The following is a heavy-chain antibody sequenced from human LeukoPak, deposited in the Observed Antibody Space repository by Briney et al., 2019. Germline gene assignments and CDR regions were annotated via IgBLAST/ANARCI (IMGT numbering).Heavy chain of an antibody. CDR2: ISSSGSTI. CDR1: GFTFSTYS. V-gene: IGHV3-48*01. CDR3: ARVGHYGDYASANFQH. Sequence: GGSLRFSCAVSGFTFSTYSMNWVRQAPGKGLEWVSYISSSGSTIYYADSVKGRFTISRDNAKNSLYLQMNSLRAEDTAVYYCARVGHYGDYASANFQHWGQGTLVTVSS. J-gene: IGHJ1*01. D-gene: IGHD4-17*01.